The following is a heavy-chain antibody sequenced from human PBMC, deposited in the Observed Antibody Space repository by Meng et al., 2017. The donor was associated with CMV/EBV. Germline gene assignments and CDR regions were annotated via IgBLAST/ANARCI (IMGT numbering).Heavy chain of an antibody. D-gene: IGHD6-6*01. V-gene: IGHV1-69*12. CDR3: ARDYSGIAARPGFDP. CDR1: GGTFSSYA. J-gene: IGHJ5*02. Sequence: QVRLGRVGAAVKKPGASVKVSCKASGGTFSSYAISWVRQAPGQGLEWMGGIIPIFGTANYAQKFQGRVTITADESTSTAYMELSSLRSEDTAVYYCARDYSGIAARPGFDPWGQGTLVTVSS. CDR2: IIPIFGTA.